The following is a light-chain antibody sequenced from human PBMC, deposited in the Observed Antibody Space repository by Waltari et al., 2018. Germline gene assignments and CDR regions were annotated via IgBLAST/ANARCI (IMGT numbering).Light chain of an antibody. Sequence: QSVLTQPPSVSGAPGQRGIISCTGRSSNIGAGDELHWYRHLPGTAPKLLIYGNSNRPSGVPARFSGSKSGTSASLAITGLQAEDEADYYCQSYDSSLSVVFGGGTKLTVL. CDR1: SSNIGAGDE. CDR3: QSYDSSLSVV. CDR2: GNS. V-gene: IGLV1-40*01. J-gene: IGLJ2*01.